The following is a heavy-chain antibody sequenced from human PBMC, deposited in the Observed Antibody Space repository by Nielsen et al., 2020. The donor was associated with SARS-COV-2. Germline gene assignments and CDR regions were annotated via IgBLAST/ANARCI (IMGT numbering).Heavy chain of an antibody. J-gene: IGHJ4*02. CDR2: TNSDGTSE. Sequence: GESLKISCAASGISFSTYWMHWVRQAPGKGLAWVSGTNSDGTSETYADSVKGRFTISRDKFQNTMSLQMTRLRAEDTGIYYCVTMTAATEAFDYWGQGAQVSVSS. CDR3: VTMTAATEAFDY. V-gene: IGHV3-74*03. D-gene: IGHD1-14*01. CDR1: GISFSTYW.